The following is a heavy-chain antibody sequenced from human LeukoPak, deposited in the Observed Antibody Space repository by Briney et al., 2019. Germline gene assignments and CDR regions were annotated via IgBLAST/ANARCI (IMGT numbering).Heavy chain of an antibody. CDR1: GVSISSYY. D-gene: IGHD6-13*01. V-gene: IGHV4-59*01. J-gene: IGHJ6*02. CDR3: ARAGELWSSSWYGDYYYGMDV. CDR2: IYYSGST. Sequence: SETLSLTCTVSGVSISSYYWSWIRQPPGKGLEWIGYIYYSGSTNYNPSLKSRVTISVDTSKNQFSLKLSSVTAADTAMYYCARAGELWSSSWYGDYYYGMDVWGQGTTVTVSS.